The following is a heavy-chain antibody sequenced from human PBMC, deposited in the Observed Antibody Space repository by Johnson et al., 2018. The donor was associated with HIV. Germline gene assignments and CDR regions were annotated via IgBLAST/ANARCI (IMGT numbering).Heavy chain of an antibody. CDR1: GFTFSSYG. J-gene: IGHJ3*02. V-gene: IGHV3-33*06. D-gene: IGHD1-26*01. CDR2: IWYDGSNK. CDR3: AKDLFTEREDDAFDI. Sequence: QMLLVESGGGVVQPGRSLRLSCTASGFTFSSYGIHWVRQAPGKGLEWVALIWYDGSNKYYADSVKGRFTISRDNSKNTLYLQMNSLGAEDTAVYYSAKDLFTEREDDAFDIWGQGTMVTVSS.